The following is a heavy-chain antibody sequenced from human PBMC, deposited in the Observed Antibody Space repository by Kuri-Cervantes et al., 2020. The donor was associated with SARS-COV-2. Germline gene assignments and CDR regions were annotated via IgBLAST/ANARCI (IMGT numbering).Heavy chain of an antibody. CDR3: ARDSSGYYYYGMDV. J-gene: IGHJ6*02. V-gene: IGHV4-59*01. CDR1: GGSISSYY. D-gene: IGHD3-3*01. Sequence: SETLSLTCTVSGGSISSYYWSWIRQPPGKGLEWIGYIYYSGSTNYNPSLKSRVTISVDTSKNQFSLKLSSVTAADMAVYYCARDSSGYYYYGMDVWGQGTTVTVSS. CDR2: IYYSGST.